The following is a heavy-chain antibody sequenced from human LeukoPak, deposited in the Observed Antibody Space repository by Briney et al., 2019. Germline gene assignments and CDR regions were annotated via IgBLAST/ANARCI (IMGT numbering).Heavy chain of an antibody. J-gene: IGHJ4*02. V-gene: IGHV4-59*04. CDR2: IYYSGTT. Sequence: PSETLSLTCTVSGGFISSHYWSWIRQPPGKGLEWVGTIYYSGTTYYNPSLKSRVTISVDTSKNQFSLRVTSVTAADTAVYFCVGLTVGSMTVDYWGQGALVSVSS. CDR3: VGLTVGSMTVDY. CDR1: GGFISSHY. D-gene: IGHD1-26*01.